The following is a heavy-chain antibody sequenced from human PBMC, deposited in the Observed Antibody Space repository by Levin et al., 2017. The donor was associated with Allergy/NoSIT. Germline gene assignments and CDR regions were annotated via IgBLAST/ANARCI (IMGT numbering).Heavy chain of an antibody. CDR2: IKKDGSET. CDR3: ASGYYKAAGPFDY. J-gene: IGHJ4*02. D-gene: IGHD3-9*01. Sequence: GYLRLSCAASGFTFTSYWMNWVRQAPGKGLEWVANIKKDGSETFYADAVKGRFTISRDNAKESLFLELASLRVEDTAIYYCASGYYKAAGPFDYWGQGTLVTVSS. CDR1: GFTFTSYW. V-gene: IGHV3-7*01.